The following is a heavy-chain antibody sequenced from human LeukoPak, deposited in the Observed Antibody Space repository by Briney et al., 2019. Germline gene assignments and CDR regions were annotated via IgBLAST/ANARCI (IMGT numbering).Heavy chain of an antibody. Sequence: GRSLTLSCAASGFTFRNNTRRWVRQPPRKGPEWVAHITQDGCQKYYVDSVKGRFTISRDNAKNSLYLQMNSLTAEDTAVYYCATDHRFLGTSVDYYGMDVWGQGTTVTVSS. V-gene: IGHV3-7*03. D-gene: IGHD3-3*01. J-gene: IGHJ6*02. CDR2: ITQDGCQK. CDR1: GFTFRNNT. CDR3: ATDHRFLGTSVDYYGMDV.